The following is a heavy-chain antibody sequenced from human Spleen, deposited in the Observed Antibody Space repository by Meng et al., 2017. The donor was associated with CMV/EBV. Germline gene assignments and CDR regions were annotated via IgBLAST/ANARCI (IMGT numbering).Heavy chain of an antibody. J-gene: IGHJ6*02. CDR1: GFTFSSYA. CDR2: ISYDGSNK. Sequence: GGSLRLSCAASGFTFSSYAMHWVRQAPGKGLEWVAVISYDGSNKYYADSVKGRFTISRDNSKNTLELQMNSLRAEDTAVYRCVRDYDFGGRMDVWGQGTTVTVSS. V-gene: IGHV3-30*04. D-gene: IGHD3-3*01. CDR3: VRDYDFGGRMDV.